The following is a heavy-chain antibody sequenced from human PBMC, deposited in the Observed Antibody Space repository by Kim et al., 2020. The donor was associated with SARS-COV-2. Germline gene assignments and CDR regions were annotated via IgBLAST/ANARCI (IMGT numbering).Heavy chain of an antibody. J-gene: IGHJ4*02. D-gene: IGHD3-22*01. CDR2: VNHRGTT. Sequence: SETLSLTCAVYGGSLSGYYWSWIRQPPGKGLEWIGEVNHRGTTNYNPSLESRVTLSVDTSKNEFSLNLHSVTAADTAVYYCGRGVQGFDRSGYFNKWGQGTLVTVSS. CDR3: GRGVQGFDRSGYFNK. V-gene: IGHV4-34*01. CDR1: GGSLSGYY.